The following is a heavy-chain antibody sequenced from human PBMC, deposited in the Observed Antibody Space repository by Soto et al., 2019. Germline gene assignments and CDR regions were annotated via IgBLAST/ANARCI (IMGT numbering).Heavy chain of an antibody. V-gene: IGHV1-18*01. CDR3: AREGDVPYYYYAMDV. J-gene: IGHJ6*02. Sequence: QVQLVQSEGEVKKPGASVKVSCKASGYTFTSYGISWVRQAPGQGLEWMGWISGYNGKTNYAQKVQDRVTMTTDTSTSTVYMELRSLRSDDTAVYYCAREGDVPYYYYAMDVWGQGTTVTVSS. CDR1: GYTFTSYG. D-gene: IGHD2-21*02. CDR2: ISGYNGKT.